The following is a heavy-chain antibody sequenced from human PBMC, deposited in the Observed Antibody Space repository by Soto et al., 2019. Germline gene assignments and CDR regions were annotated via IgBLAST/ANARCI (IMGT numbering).Heavy chain of an antibody. CDR2: IYYSGST. J-gene: IGHJ6*02. V-gene: IGHV4-61*01. D-gene: IGHD6-19*01. CDR3: ARGIEGWYQGRYYYGMDV. CDR1: GGSVSSGSYY. Sequence: QVQLQESGPGLVKPSETLSLTCTVSGGSVSSGSYYWSWIRQPPGKGLEWIGYIYYSGSTNYNPPLQSRVAISVDPSKNQFSLKLSSVTAADTAVYYCARGIEGWYQGRYYYGMDVWGQGTTVTVSS.